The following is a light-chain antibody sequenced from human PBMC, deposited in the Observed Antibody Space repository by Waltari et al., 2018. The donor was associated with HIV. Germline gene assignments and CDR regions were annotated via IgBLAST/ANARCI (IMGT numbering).Light chain of an antibody. CDR2: GEN. Sequence: SSELAQDPAVSVALGQPVRITCQADSVRSHFASWYQQKPGQAPVLVVYGENNRPSGIPDRFSGSSSGNTASLTIAGAQAEDEADYYCNSRDSSGHWFFGGGTKVTVL. V-gene: IGLV3-19*01. CDR1: SVRSHF. J-gene: IGLJ3*02. CDR3: NSRDSSGHWF.